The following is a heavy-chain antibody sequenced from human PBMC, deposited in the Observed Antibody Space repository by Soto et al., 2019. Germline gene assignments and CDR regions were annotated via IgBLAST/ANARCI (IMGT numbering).Heavy chain of an antibody. CDR2: ILNSGST. V-gene: IGHV4-59*08. Sequence: SETLSLTCTVSGGSVTSNHWSWIRQPPGKGLEWIGYILNSGSTNYNPSLKSRVTISVDTSKSQLSLRLSSVTAADTAVYYCVAYSDSNAFDVWGQGTMVTVSS. J-gene: IGHJ3*01. CDR1: GGSVTSNH. CDR3: VAYSDSNAFDV. D-gene: IGHD3-16*01.